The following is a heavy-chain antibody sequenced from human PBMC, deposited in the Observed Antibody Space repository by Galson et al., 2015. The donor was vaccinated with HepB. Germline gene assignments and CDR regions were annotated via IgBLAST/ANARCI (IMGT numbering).Heavy chain of an antibody. CDR1: GFTFSSYA. CDR2: ISGSGGST. J-gene: IGHJ4*02. D-gene: IGHD6-13*01. CDR3: AKLQTPGIAAAGTV. V-gene: IGHV3-23*01. Sequence: SLRLSCAASGFTFSSYAMSWVRQAPGKGLEWVSAISGSGGSTYYADSVKGRFTISRDNSKNTLYLQMNSLRAEDTAVYYCAKLQTPGIAAAGTVWGQGTLVTVSS.